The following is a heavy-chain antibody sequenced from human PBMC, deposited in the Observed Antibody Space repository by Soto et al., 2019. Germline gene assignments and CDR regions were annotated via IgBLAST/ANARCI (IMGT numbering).Heavy chain of an antibody. D-gene: IGHD6-19*01. CDR1: GYTFTSYG. CDR2: ISAYNGNT. CDR3: ARDVYRIAVAGTLGDY. V-gene: IGHV1-18*01. J-gene: IGHJ4*02. Sequence: QVQLVQSGAEVKKPGASVKVSCKASGYTFTSYGISWVRQAPGQGLEWMGWISAYNGNTNYAQKLQGRVTMTTDTYTSTAYMELRSLRSDDTAVDYCARDVYRIAVAGTLGDYWGQGTLVTVSS.